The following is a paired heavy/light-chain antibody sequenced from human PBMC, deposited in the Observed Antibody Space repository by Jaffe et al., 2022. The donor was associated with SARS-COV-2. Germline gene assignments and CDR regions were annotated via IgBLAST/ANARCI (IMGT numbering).Heavy chain of an antibody. CDR1: AFTFSDYY. Sequence: QVQLVESGGGLVKPGGSLRLSCVGSAFTFSDYYMNWIRQAPGKGLEWVSYSSSSGDTIYYADSVKGRFTISRDNAKNSLYLQMNSLRAEDTAVYFCTRGQERKFHYGWGTRPNYHYYMDVWGKGTTVTVSS. CDR2: SSSSGDTI. CDR3: TRGQERKFHYGWGTRPNYHYYMDV. D-gene: IGHD3-10*01. J-gene: IGHJ6*03. V-gene: IGHV3-11*01.
Light chain of an antibody. CDR2: DVT. CDR3: SSYTSTATPWV. Sequence: QSALTQPASVSGSPGQSITISCTGTSSDVGGYNYVSWYQQHPGKAPKLIIYDVTDRPSGVSDRFSGSKSGNTASLAISGLQAEDEADYYCSSYTSTATPWVFGGGTKLTVL. J-gene: IGLJ3*02. CDR1: SSDVGGYNY. V-gene: IGLV2-14*03.